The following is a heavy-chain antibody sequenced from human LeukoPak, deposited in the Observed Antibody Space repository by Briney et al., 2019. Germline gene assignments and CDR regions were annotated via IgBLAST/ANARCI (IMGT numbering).Heavy chain of an antibody. CDR1: GFTVSSNY. D-gene: IGHD5-18*01. J-gene: IGHJ4*02. V-gene: IGHV3-66*01. Sequence: PGGSLRLSCAASGFTVSSNYMSWVRQAPGKGLEWVSVIYSGDNTYYADSVKGRFTITRDNSNNTLYLQMNSLRAEDTAVYYYARDKWVTWGQGTLVTVSS. CDR2: IYSGDNT. CDR3: ARDKWVT.